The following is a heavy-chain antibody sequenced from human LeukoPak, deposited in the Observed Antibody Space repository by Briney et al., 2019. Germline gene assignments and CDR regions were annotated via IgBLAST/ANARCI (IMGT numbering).Heavy chain of an antibody. CDR1: GFTFSSYA. CDR3: ARGRGSGSYYSYFDY. CDR2: ISYDGSNK. V-gene: IGHV3-30*04. Sequence: GRSLRLSCAASGFTFSSYAMHWVRQAPGKGQEWVTVISYDGSNKYYADSVKGRFTISRNNSKNTLYLQMNSLRAEDTAVYYCARGRGSGSYYSYFDYWGQGTLVTVSS. J-gene: IGHJ4*02. D-gene: IGHD3-10*01.